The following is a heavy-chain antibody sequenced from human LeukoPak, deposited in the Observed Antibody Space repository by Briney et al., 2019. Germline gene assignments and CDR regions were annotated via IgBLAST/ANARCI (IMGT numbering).Heavy chain of an antibody. V-gene: IGHV3-23*01. Sequence: GGSLRLSCAVSGITLSNYGMSWVRQAPGKGLEWVAGISDSGGSTNYADSVKGRFTISRDNPKNTLHLQMSSLRAEDTAVYFCAKRGVVIRVILVGFHKEAYYFDSWGQGALVTVSS. CDR2: ISDSGGST. CDR1: GITLSNYG. D-gene: IGHD3-22*01. J-gene: IGHJ4*02. CDR3: AKRGVVIRVILVGFHKEAYYFDS.